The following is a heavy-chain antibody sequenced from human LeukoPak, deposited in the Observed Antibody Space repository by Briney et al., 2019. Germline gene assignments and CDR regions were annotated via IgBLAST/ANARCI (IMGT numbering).Heavy chain of an antibody. D-gene: IGHD3-9*01. J-gene: IGHJ5*02. Sequence: GRSLRLSCAASGFTSSSYAMHWVRQAPGKGLEWVAVISYDGSNKYYADSVKGRFTISSDNSKNTLYLQVNSLRAEDTAVYYCARDGRYFDWLSISNWFDPWGQGTLVTVSS. CDR3: ARDGRYFDWLSISNWFDP. CDR2: ISYDGSNK. V-gene: IGHV3-30-3*01. CDR1: GFTSSSYA.